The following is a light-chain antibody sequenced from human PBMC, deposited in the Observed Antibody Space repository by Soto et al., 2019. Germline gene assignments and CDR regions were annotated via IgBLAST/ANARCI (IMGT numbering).Light chain of an antibody. CDR1: DTDVGAYNY. V-gene: IGLV2-14*01. CDR2: EVN. Sequence: QSALTQPASVSGSPGQSITISCSGTDTDVGAYNYVSWYQQHPGKAPKLIIYEVNDRPSGISSRFSASKSDNTASLTISGLQPDDEAHYYCCSYAPNNTWVFGGGTKLTVL. CDR3: CSYAPNNTWV. J-gene: IGLJ3*02.